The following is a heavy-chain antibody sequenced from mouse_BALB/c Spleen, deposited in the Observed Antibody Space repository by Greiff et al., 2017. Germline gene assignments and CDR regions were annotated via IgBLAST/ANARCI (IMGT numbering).Heavy chain of an antibody. D-gene: IGHD1-1*01. V-gene: IGHV1-87*01. J-gene: IGHJ2*01. CDR2: IYPGDGDT. CDR3: ARGTALTHFDY. CDR1: GYTFTSYW. Sequence: LQESGAELARPGASVKLSCKASGYTFTSYWMQWVKQRPGQGLEWIGAIYPGDGDTRYTQKFKGKATLTADKSSSTAYMQLSSLASEDSAVYYCARGTALTHFDYWGQGTTLTVSS.